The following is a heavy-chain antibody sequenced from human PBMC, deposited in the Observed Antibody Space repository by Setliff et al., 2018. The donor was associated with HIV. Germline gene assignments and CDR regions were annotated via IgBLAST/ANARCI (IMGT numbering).Heavy chain of an antibody. CDR1: GGSITPSY. V-gene: IGHV4-4*09. D-gene: IGHD2-15*01. CDR3: AREHCSGGSCNGFDI. Sequence: PSETLSLPCTVSGGSITPSYWTWIRQPPGKGLEWMASIYISGTTTYNPSPNSRVTISLDTSRNHFSLKLGSVTAADTAMYYCAREHCSGGSCNGFDIWGQGTMVTVSS. CDR2: IYISGTT. J-gene: IGHJ3*02.